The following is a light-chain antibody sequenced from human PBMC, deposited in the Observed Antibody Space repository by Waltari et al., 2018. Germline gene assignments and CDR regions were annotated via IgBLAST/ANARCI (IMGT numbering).Light chain of an antibody. J-gene: IGLJ3*02. Sequence: QSVLTQPPSVSGAPGQRVTISCTGTSPNIGAGYDVHRYHQLPGTAPKLLIYRSNNRPSWAPDRFSGTKSGTSASLTITGLQAEDGADYYCQSYDSSLSGFWVFGGGTKLTVL. CDR3: QSYDSSLSGFWV. CDR1: SPNIGAGYD. CDR2: RSN. V-gene: IGLV1-40*01.